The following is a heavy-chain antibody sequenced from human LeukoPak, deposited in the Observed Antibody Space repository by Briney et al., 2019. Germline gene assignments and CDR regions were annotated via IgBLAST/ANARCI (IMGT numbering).Heavy chain of an antibody. Sequence: PGGSLRLSCAASGFTFSSYEMNWVRQAPGKGLEWVANIKQDGSEKYYVDSVKGRFTISRDNAKNSLYLQMNSLRAEDTAVYYCARGYRPSYYYDSSGYYYAFDYWGQGTLVTVSS. CDR1: GFTFSSYE. CDR2: IKQDGSEK. V-gene: IGHV3-7*01. D-gene: IGHD3-22*01. J-gene: IGHJ4*02. CDR3: ARGYRPSYYYDSSGYYYAFDY.